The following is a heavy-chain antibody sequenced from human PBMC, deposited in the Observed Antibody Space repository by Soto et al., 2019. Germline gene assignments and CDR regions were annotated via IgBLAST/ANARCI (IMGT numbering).Heavy chain of an antibody. Sequence: SETLSLTCTVSGGSISFYYWSWIRQPPGKGLEWIGYIYHSGSTYYNPSLKSRVTISVDRSKNQFSLKLSSVTAADTAVYYCARETVEMAHFDYWGQGTLVTVSS. CDR3: ARETVEMAHFDY. D-gene: IGHD1-1*01. CDR1: GGSISFYY. J-gene: IGHJ4*02. V-gene: IGHV4-59*12. CDR2: IYHSGST.